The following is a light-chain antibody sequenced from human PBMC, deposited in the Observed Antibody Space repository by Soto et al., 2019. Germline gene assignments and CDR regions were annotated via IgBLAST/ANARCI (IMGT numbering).Light chain of an antibody. CDR3: QQYGSSGT. V-gene: IGKV3-20*01. CDR1: QSVSNNY. Sequence: EMVMTQSPSTLSVSPGERATLSCMASQSVSNNYLAWYQQKPGQAPRLLIYGASNRATGIPDRFSGSGSGTDFTLTISRLEPEDFAVYYCQQYGSSGTFGQGTKVDIK. J-gene: IGKJ1*01. CDR2: GAS.